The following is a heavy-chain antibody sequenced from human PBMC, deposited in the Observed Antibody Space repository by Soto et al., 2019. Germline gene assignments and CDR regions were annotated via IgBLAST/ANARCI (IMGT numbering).Heavy chain of an antibody. V-gene: IGHV4-4*07. CDR3: ARGQRFSDSFDP. D-gene: IGHD3-3*01. CDR1: GGAISGYY. CDR2: IYSSGGT. Sequence: SETLSLTCTVSGGAISGYYWTWIRQSAGKGLEWIGRIYSSGGTKYNPSLQSRVTMSLDTSKNQFSLRLTSVTAADTAVYYCARGQRFSDSFDPWGQGTLVTVSS. J-gene: IGHJ5*02.